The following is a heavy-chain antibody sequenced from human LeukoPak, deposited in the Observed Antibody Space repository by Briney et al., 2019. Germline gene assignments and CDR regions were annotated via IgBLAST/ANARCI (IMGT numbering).Heavy chain of an antibody. J-gene: IGHJ4*02. Sequence: GGSLRLSCAASGFTVSSNYMSWVRQAPGKGLEWVSYITGSSNRIHYADSVRGRFTISRDNAMNSLHLQMNSLRDEDTAMYYCARSVEGAFDFWGQGTLVTVSS. D-gene: IGHD6-19*01. CDR2: ITGSSNRI. CDR1: GFTVSSNY. CDR3: ARSVEGAFDF. V-gene: IGHV3-48*02.